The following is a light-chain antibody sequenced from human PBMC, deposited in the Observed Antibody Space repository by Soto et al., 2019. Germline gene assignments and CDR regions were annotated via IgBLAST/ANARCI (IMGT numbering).Light chain of an antibody. CDR3: TSYTSSSTLEV. CDR2: DVS. Sequence: QSVLTQPASVSGSPGQPITISCTGTSSDVGGYNYVSWYQQHPGKAPKLMIYDVSYRPSGVSNRFSGSKSGNTASLTISGLQAEDEADYYCTSYTSSSTLEVFGGGTKLTVL. V-gene: IGLV2-14*01. CDR1: SSDVGGYNY. J-gene: IGLJ2*01.